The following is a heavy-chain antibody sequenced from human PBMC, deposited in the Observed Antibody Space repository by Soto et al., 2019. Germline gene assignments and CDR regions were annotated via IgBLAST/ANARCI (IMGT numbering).Heavy chain of an antibody. J-gene: IGHJ4*02. CDR3: ARSPRIITAATGIRDFDY. D-gene: IGHD6-13*01. CDR2: ISPYNGDV. V-gene: IGHV1-18*01. CDR1: GYTFTNYG. Sequence: QVHLVQSGAEVKTPGASVKVSCKVFGYTFTNYGISWVRQAPGQGLEWMGWISPYNGDVIYAQRFQGSVTMTTDTSTSTAYIQLTILRAVDTAVFFCARSPRIITAATGIRDFDYWGQGTLVSVSS.